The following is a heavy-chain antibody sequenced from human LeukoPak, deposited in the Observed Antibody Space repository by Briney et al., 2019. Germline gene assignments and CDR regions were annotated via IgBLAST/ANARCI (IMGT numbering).Heavy chain of an antibody. D-gene: IGHD5-12*01. V-gene: IGHV3-21*01. CDR1: GFTFSSYS. Sequence: GGSLRLSRVASGFTFSSYSMNCVRQAPGQGREWVSSISSSSSYIYYADSVKGRFTISSDNAKNPLYLQMNGLGAEDTAVYYCAIDQRGYSGYEIDFGGQGTLVTVSS. J-gene: IGHJ4*02. CDR3: AIDQRGYSGYEIDF. CDR2: ISSSSSYI.